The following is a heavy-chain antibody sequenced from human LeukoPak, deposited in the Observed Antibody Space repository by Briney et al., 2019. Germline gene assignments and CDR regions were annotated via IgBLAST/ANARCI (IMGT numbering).Heavy chain of an antibody. V-gene: IGHV3-23*01. D-gene: IGHD3-22*01. CDR3: AKNYYDSSGYYYHFDY. CDR1: GFTFSSYA. Sequence: GGSLRLSCAASGFTFSSYAMSWVRQAPEKGPEWVSAISGSGGSTYYADSVKGRFTISRDNSKNTLYLQMNSLRAEDTAVYYCAKNYYDSSGYYYHFDYWGQGTLVTVSS. J-gene: IGHJ4*02. CDR2: ISGSGGST.